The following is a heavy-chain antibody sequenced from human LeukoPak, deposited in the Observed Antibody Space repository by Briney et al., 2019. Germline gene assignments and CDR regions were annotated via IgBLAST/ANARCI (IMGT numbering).Heavy chain of an antibody. D-gene: IGHD1-14*01. CDR2: ISSSGSTI. V-gene: IGHV3-11*01. J-gene: IGHJ6*02. Sequence: GGSLRLSCAASGFTFSDYYMSWIRQAPGKGLEWVSYISSSGSTIYYADSVKGRFTISRDNAKNSLYLQMNSLRAEDTAVYYCARGSRDGRILGRCMDVWGQGTTVTVSS. CDR1: GFTFSDYY. CDR3: ARGSRDGRILGRCMDV.